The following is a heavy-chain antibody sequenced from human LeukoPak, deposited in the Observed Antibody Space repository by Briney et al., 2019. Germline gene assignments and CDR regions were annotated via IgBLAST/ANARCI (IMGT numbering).Heavy chain of an antibody. CDR3: ARAEAAAGFDY. V-gene: IGHV4-59*08. D-gene: IGHD6-13*01. CDR1: GASVSSYY. CDR2: IYYGGSS. J-gene: IGHJ4*02. Sequence: SETLSLTCTVSGASVSSYYWSWIRQSPKRGLEWIGYIYYGGSSSYNPSLQSRVSISLDTSKNQFSLKMTSVTAADTAVYYCARAEAAAGFDYWGQGTLVTVSS.